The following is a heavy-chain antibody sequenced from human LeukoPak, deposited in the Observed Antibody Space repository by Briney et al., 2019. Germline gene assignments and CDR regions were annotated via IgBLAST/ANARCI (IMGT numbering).Heavy chain of an antibody. CDR3: ARGPYDILTGYSESDY. CDR1: GYTFTSYG. D-gene: IGHD3-9*01. CDR2: ISACNGNT. J-gene: IGHJ4*02. V-gene: IGHV1-18*01. Sequence: ASVKVSCKASGYTFTSYGISWVRQAPGQGLEWMGWISACNGNTNYAQKLQGRVTMTTDTSTSTAYMELRSLRSDDTAVYYCARGPYDILTGYSESDYWGQGTLVTVSS.